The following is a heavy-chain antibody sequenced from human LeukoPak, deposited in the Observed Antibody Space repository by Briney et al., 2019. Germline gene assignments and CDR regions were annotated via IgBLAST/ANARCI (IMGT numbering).Heavy chain of an antibody. J-gene: IGHJ4*02. Sequence: GGSLRPSCAASGFTFSTYWMTWVRQAPGKGLEWVANIKQDGSEKYYVDSVKGRFTISRDNAKNSLYLQMNSLRAEDTAMYYCARDFRFLDDYWGQGTLVTVSS. CDR1: GFTFSTYW. V-gene: IGHV3-7*01. CDR3: ARDFRFLDDY. CDR2: IKQDGSEK. D-gene: IGHD3-3*01.